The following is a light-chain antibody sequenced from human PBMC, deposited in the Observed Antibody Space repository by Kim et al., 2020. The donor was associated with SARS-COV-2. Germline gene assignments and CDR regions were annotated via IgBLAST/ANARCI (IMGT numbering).Light chain of an antibody. V-gene: IGLV2-14*03. CDR1: SSDVGGYDY. CDR2: DVT. Sequence: QSALTQPASVSGSPGQSITISCTGTSSDVGGYDYVSWYQQHPGEVPKLVIYDVTKRPSGVSNRFSGSKSGNTASLTISGLQSEDEADYYCCSFIDTSTYVFGSGTK. J-gene: IGLJ1*01. CDR3: CSFIDTSTYV.